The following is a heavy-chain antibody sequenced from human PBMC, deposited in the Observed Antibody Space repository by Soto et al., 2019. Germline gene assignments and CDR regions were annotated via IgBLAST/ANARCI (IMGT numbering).Heavy chain of an antibody. CDR1: GFSLSTGGMG. J-gene: IGHJ4*02. V-gene: IGHV2-5*02. CDR3: ARTLQRRGNYYFDY. Sequence: SGPTLVNPTQTLTLTCTFSGFSLSTGGMGVGWIRQPPGKALEWLALIYWDGDRRYRPSLMSRLTIAKDTSKNQVVLTMTNMDPVDTATYYCARTLQRRGNYYFDYWGQGTLVTVSS. D-gene: IGHD1-26*01. CDR2: IYWDGDR.